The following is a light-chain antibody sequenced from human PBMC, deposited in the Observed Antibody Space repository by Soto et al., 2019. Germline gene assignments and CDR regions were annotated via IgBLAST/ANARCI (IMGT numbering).Light chain of an antibody. J-gene: IGKJ5*01. CDR1: QSISNH. Sequence: DIQMTQSPSSLSASVEDRVIITCRASQSISNHLNWYQQKPGKAPKVLMYRASSLQSGVPSRFSGSGSGTDFTLTISSLQSEDFAVYYCEQYNNWPITFGQGTLLEI. CDR3: EQYNNWPIT. CDR2: RAS. V-gene: IGKV1-39*01.